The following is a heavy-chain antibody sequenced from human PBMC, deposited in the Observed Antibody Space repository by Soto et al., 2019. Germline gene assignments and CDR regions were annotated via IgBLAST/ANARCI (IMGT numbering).Heavy chain of an antibody. V-gene: IGHV1-18*01. CDR3: ARDRALELGDY. CDR1: GYTFTRYG. Sequence: QVQLVQSVAEVKKPGASVKVSCKASGYTFTRYGISWVRQAPRHGLEWMGWIRAYTGNTNHAQKLQGRITMNTDTSMSAAYVELGSLRSDDPAVYYCARDRALELGDYWGQGTLVTVSS. J-gene: IGHJ4*02. D-gene: IGHD1-26*01. CDR2: IRAYTGNT.